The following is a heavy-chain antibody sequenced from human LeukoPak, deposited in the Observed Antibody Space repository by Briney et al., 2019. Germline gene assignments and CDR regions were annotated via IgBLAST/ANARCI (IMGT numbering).Heavy chain of an antibody. CDR2: ISSSSSYI. J-gene: IGHJ5*01. Sequence: PGGSLRLSCAASGFTFSSYSMNWVRQAPGKGLEWVSSISSSSSYIYYADSVKGRFTISRDNAKNSLYLQMNSLGVDDTAVYYCAGGPHTAYHFSSWFDFWGQGSLLTVSS. D-gene: IGHD6-13*01. CDR1: GFTFSSYS. V-gene: IGHV3-21*01. CDR3: AGGPHTAYHFSSWFDF.